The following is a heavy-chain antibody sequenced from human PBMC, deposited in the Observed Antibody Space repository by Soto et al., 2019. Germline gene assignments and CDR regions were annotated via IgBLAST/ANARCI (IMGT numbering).Heavy chain of an antibody. J-gene: IGHJ6*03. CDR2: INHSGST. CDR3: ARARLEYCSSTGCNSKDYYYMDV. Sequence: SETLSLTCAVYGGSFSGYYWSWIRQPPWKGLEWIGEINHSGSTNYNPSLKSRVTISVDTSKNQFSLKLSSVTAADTAVYYCARARLEYCSSTGCNSKDYYYMDVWGQGTTVTVSS. CDR1: GGSFSGYY. D-gene: IGHD2-2*01. V-gene: IGHV4-34*01.